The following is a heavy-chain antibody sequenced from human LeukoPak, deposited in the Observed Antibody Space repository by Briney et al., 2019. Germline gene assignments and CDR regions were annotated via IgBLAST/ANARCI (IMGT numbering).Heavy chain of an antibody. CDR1: GFTFSSYA. V-gene: IGHV3-23*01. CDR2: ISGSGGST. D-gene: IGHD3-16*02. Sequence: GGSLRLSCAASGFTFSSYAMSWVRQAPGKGLEWVSAISGSGGSTYYADSVKGRFTISRDNSKNTLCLQMNSLRAEDTAVYYCAKDFGDYIWGSYRLGAFDIWGQGTMVTVSS. CDR3: AKDFGDYIWGSYRLGAFDI. J-gene: IGHJ3*02.